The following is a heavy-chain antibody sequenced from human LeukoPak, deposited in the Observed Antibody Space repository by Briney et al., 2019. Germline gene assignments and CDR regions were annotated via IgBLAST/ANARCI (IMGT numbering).Heavy chain of an antibody. J-gene: IGHJ6*02. CDR1: GFTFDDYA. Sequence: QPGGSLRLSCAASGFTFDDYAMHWVRRAPGKGLEWVSGISWNSGSIGYADSVKGRFTISRDNAKNSLYLQMNSLRAEDTALYYCAKSGDRFGEYYYYGMDVWGQGTTVTVSS. CDR3: AKSGDRFGEYYYYGMDV. V-gene: IGHV3-9*01. D-gene: IGHD3-16*01. CDR2: ISWNSGSI.